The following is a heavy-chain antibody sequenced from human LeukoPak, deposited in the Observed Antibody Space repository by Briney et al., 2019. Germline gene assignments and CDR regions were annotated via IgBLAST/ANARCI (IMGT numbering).Heavy chain of an antibody. CDR3: ARGGDYDFWSGYYWFDP. Sequence: ASVKVSCKASGYTFTSYDINWVRQATGQGLERMGWMNPNSGNTGYAQKFQGRVTITRNTSISTAYMELSSLRSEDTAVYYCARGGDYDFWSGYYWFDPWGQGTLVTVSS. V-gene: IGHV1-8*03. CDR1: GYTFTSYD. D-gene: IGHD3-3*01. J-gene: IGHJ5*02. CDR2: MNPNSGNT.